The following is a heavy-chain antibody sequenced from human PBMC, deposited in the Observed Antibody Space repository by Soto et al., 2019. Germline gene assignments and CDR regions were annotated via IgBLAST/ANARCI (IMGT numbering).Heavy chain of an antibody. D-gene: IGHD1-26*01. Sequence: GGSLRLSCAASGFTFSNSGMHWVRQAPGKVLEWVAVIWYDGSQLYYADSVKGRFTISRDNSKNTLYLEMSSLRAEDTALYYCATDIGRGGVSPSDWGQGTLVTVSS. V-gene: IGHV3-33*01. CDR2: IWYDGSQL. CDR1: GFTFSNSG. CDR3: ATDIGRGGVSPSD. J-gene: IGHJ1*01.